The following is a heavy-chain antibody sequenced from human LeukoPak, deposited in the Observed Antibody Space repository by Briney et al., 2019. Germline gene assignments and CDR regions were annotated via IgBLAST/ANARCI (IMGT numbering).Heavy chain of an antibody. J-gene: IGHJ4*02. CDR3: AKGLVVNDNYFDN. V-gene: IGHV3-23*01. D-gene: IGHD2-2*01. Sequence: GGSLRLSCAAAGFSLRTYAMNWVRQVPGKGLEWVSSIGGSDDTTYYADSVKGRFTISSDFSANTVSLQMTSLRAEDTAVYFCAKGLVVNDNYFDNWGQGTLVTVSS. CDR2: IGGSDDTT. CDR1: GFSLRTYA.